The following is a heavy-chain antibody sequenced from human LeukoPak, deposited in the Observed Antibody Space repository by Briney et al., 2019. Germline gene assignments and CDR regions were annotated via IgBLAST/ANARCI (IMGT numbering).Heavy chain of an antibody. D-gene: IGHD6-19*01. J-gene: IGHJ4*02. CDR2: INWNGGST. V-gene: IGHV3-20*01. CDR1: GFTFSSYG. CDR3: ARDLPSGQWLDPFDY. Sequence: PGGSLRLSCAASGFTFSSYGMHWVRQAPGKGLEWVSGINWNGGSTGYADSVKGRFTISRDNAKNSLYLQMNSLRAEDTALYHCARDLPSGQWLDPFDYWGQGTLVTVSS.